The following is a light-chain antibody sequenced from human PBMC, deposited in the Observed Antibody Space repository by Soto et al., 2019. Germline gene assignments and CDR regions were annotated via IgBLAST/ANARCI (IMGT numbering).Light chain of an antibody. V-gene: IGKV3D-15*01. CDR1: QSVSSN. CDR2: RAS. J-gene: IGKJ2*01. Sequence: EIVMTQPPATLSVSPGERATLSCRASQSVSSNLAWYQQKAGQAPRLLIYRASTRATGIPARFSGSGSGTEFTLTISSLQSEDFAVYYCQQYNNWYTFGQGTKLEIK. CDR3: QQYNNWYT.